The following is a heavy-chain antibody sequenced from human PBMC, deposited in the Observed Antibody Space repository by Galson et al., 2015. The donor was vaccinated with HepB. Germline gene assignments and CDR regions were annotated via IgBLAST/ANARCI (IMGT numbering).Heavy chain of an antibody. CDR1: GYTFSDHY. J-gene: IGHJ4*01. D-gene: IGHD6-6*01. CDR2: VNPNTGGT. Sequence: SVKVSCKASGYTFSDHYMHWVRQAPGQGPEWMGWVNPNTGGTKYAQKFQGRVTMTRDTSITIDYMELTRLTSDDTAVYCCARDGGDYTSSSDPYYFDYWGQGTLVTVSS. CDR3: ARDGGDYTSSSDPYYFDY. V-gene: IGHV1-2*02.